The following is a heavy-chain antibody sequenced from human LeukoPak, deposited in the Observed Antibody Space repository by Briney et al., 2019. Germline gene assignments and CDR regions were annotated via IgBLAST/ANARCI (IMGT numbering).Heavy chain of an antibody. CDR2: IKQDGSEK. CDR3: ARDKVLWFGELSPPDY. V-gene: IGHV3-7*01. Sequence: PGGSLRLSCAASGFTFSSYWMSWVRQAPGKGLEWVANIKQDGSEKYYVDSVKGRFTISRDNAKNSLYLQMNSLRAEDTAVYYCARDKVLWFGELSPPDYWGQGTLVTVPS. CDR1: GFTFSSYW. J-gene: IGHJ4*02. D-gene: IGHD3-10*01.